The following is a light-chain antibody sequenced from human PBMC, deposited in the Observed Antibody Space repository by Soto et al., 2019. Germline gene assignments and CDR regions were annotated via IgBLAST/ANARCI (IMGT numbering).Light chain of an antibody. Sequence: IVMTHSPATLSVSPAYRSTLWFRASQSVDNDLAWYQQKPGQAPRLLISGASSRATGIPDRFSGSGSGTDFTLTISRLEPEDFAVYYCQQYGSSTITFGQGTRLEIK. CDR3: QQYGSSTIT. CDR1: QSVDND. CDR2: GAS. J-gene: IGKJ5*01. V-gene: IGKV3-20*01.